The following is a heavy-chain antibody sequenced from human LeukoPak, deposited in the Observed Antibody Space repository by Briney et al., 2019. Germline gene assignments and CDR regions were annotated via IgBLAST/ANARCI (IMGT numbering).Heavy chain of an antibody. J-gene: IGHJ5*02. CDR2: IYHSGST. CDR3: ARDKLFVVVPAAISAGFDP. D-gene: IGHD2-2*02. CDR1: GYSISSGYY. V-gene: IGHV4-38-2*02. Sequence: SETLSLTCTVSGYSISSGYYWGWIRPPPGKGLEWIGSIYHSGSTYYNPSLKSRVTISVDTSKNQFSLKLSSVTAADTAVYYCARDKLFVVVPAAISAGFDPWGQGTLVTVSS.